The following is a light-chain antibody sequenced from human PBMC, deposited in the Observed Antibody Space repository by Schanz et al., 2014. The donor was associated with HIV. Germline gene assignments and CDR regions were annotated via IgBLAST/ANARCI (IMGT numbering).Light chain of an antibody. V-gene: IGLV1-44*01. CDR3: AAWDDSLNGNRVV. CDR2: NTY. J-gene: IGLJ2*01. Sequence: QSVLTQPPSASGTPGQRVTISCSGSSSSIKTNAVNWLQQLPGTAPKLLIYNTYHRPSGVPDRFSGSESGTSASLAISGLRSEDEADYYCAAWDDSLNGNRVVFGGGTKLTVL. CDR1: SSSIKTNA.